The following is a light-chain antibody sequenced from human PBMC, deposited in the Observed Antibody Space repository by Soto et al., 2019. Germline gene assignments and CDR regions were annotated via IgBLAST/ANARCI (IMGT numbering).Light chain of an antibody. J-gene: IGKJ2*01. CDR3: QQYNSYSRYT. V-gene: IGKV1-5*01. CDR1: QRLSTW. Sequence: DIQLTQSPSTLSASVGDRVTITCRASQRLSTWLAWYQQKPGKAPTLLIYDASSLQSGFPSRFSGSGSGTEFDLTIINLQPDDFATYYCQQYNSYSRYTFGQGTKLEIK. CDR2: DAS.